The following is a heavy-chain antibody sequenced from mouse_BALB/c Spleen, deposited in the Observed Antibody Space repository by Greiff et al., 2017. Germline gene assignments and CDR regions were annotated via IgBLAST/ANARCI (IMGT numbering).Heavy chain of an antibody. J-gene: IGHJ2*01. Sequence: VHLVESGAELMKPGASVKISCKATGYTFSSYWIEWVKQRPGHGLEWIGEILPGSGSTNYNEKFKGKATFTADTSSNTAYMQLSSLTSEDSAVYYCATNPGSGSYDYFGYWGQGTTLTVSS. V-gene: IGHV1-9*01. CDR2: ILPGSGST. D-gene: IGHD1-1*02. CDR1: GYTFSSYW. CDR3: ATNPGSGSYDYFGY.